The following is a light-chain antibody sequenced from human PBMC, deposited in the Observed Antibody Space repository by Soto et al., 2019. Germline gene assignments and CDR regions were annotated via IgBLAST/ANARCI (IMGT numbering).Light chain of an antibody. Sequence: SALTQPRSVSGSPGQSVTISCTGTSSDVGAYNYVSWYQQHPGKAPKLMTYDVSKRPSGVPDRFSGSKSGNTASLTISGLQAEDEADYYRCSYADNYSYVFGTGTKVTVL. V-gene: IGLV2-11*01. CDR3: CSYADNYSYV. CDR2: DVS. J-gene: IGLJ1*01. CDR1: SSDVGAYNY.